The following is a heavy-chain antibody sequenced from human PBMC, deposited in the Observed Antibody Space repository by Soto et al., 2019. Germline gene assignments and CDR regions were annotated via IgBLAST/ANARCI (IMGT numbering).Heavy chain of an antibody. CDR1: GYTLTELS. CDR2: FDPEDGET. J-gene: IGHJ6*02. Sequence: ASVKVSCKVSGYTLTELSMHWVRQAPGKGLEWMGGFDPEDGETIYAQKFQGRVTMTEDTSTDTAYMELSSLRSEDTAVYYCATGGYYYDSSGYYYYYGMDVWGQGTTVTVSS. D-gene: IGHD3-22*01. CDR3: ATGGYYYDSSGYYYYYGMDV. V-gene: IGHV1-24*01.